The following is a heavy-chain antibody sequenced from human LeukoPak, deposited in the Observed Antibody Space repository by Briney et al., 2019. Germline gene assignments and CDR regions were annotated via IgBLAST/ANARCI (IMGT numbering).Heavy chain of an antibody. D-gene: IGHD2-15*01. V-gene: IGHV3-48*02. Sequence: QPGGSLRLSCAASGFTFSSYSMNWVRQAPGKGLEWVSYISSSSSTIYYADSVKGRFTISRDNAKNSLYLQMNSLRDEDTAVYYCARSRVVVAAEDYFDYWGQGTLVTVSS. J-gene: IGHJ4*02. CDR1: GFTFSSYS. CDR3: ARSRVVVAAEDYFDY. CDR2: ISSSSSTI.